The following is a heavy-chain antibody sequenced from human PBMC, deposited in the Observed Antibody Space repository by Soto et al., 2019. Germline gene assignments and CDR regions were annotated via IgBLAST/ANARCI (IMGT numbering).Heavy chain of an antibody. CDR1: RFTFSACA. D-gene: IGHD2-8*01. V-gene: IGHV3-30-3*01. Sequence: QVQLVESGGGVVQPGRSLRLSCAASRFTFSACAMHWVRQAPGKGLEWVAVISSDGSKNYYAESVRGRFTVSRDNSKNTLFLQMNSLRAEATAVYHCAIPYCTTAACSLYLYGVDVWGQGTTVTVSS. J-gene: IGHJ6*02. CDR2: ISSDGSKN. CDR3: AIPYCTTAACSLYLYGVDV.